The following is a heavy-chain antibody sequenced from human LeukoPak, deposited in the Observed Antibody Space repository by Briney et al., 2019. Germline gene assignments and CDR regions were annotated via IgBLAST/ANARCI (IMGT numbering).Heavy chain of an antibody. V-gene: IGHV1-69*06. D-gene: IGHD5-12*01. CDR2: IIPIFGTA. Sequence: ASVKVSCKASGGTLSSYSISWVRQAPGQRLEWMGGIIPIFGTANYAQKFQGRVTITADKSTSTAYMELSSLRSEDTAVYYCAREGYADYYFDYWGQGTLVTVSS. CDR1: GGTLSSYS. CDR3: AREGYADYYFDY. J-gene: IGHJ4*02.